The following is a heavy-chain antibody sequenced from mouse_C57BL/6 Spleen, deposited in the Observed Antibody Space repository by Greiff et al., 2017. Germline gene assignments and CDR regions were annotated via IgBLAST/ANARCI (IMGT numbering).Heavy chain of an antibody. V-gene: IGHV3-6*01. CDR3: ALYGNYGYFDV. D-gene: IGHD2-1*01. J-gene: IGHJ1*03. CDR2: ISYDGSN. Sequence: EVQLVESGPGLVKPSQSLSLTCSVTGYSITRGYYWYWIRQFPGNKLEWMGYISYDGSNNYNPSLKNRISITRDTSKNQFFLKLNSVTTEDTSTYYCALYGNYGYFDVWGTGTTVTVSS. CDR1: GYSITRGYY.